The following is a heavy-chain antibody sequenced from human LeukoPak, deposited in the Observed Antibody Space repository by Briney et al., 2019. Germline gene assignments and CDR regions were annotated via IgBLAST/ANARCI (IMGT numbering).Heavy chain of an antibody. Sequence: GGSLRLSCAASGFTFSSYGMHWVRQAPGKGLEWVAVISYDASYENYADSVKGRFTISRDNSKNTLYLQMNSLRAEDTAVYYCARRSPNYYFDYWGQGTPVTVSS. CDR3: ARRSPNYYFDY. V-gene: IGHV3-30*03. CDR2: ISYDASYE. J-gene: IGHJ4*02. CDR1: GFTFSSYG.